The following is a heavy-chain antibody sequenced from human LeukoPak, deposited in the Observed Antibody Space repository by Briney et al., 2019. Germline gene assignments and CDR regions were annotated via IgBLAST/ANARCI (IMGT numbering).Heavy chain of an antibody. Sequence: GASVKVSCKASGYTFTSYDINWVRQATGQGLEWMGWMNPNSGNTGYAQKFQGRVTMTRNTSISTAYMELSSLRSEDTAVYYCARATGYSSSWYPYYFDYWGQGTLVTASS. D-gene: IGHD6-13*01. CDR2: MNPNSGNT. CDR3: ARATGYSSSWYPYYFDY. V-gene: IGHV1-8*01. J-gene: IGHJ4*02. CDR1: GYTFTSYD.